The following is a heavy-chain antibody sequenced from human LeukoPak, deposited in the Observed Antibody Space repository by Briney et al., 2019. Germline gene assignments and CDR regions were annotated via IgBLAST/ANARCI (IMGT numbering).Heavy chain of an antibody. V-gene: IGHV3-48*03. CDR1: GFTFSSYE. CDR3: ARDSGLDYGDYVDYYYMDV. CDR2: ICSSGSTI. Sequence: GGSLSLSCAPSGFTFSSYEMNWVREAPGEGVEWVSYICSSGSTIYYADSVKGRFTTSRDNAKNSLYLQMNSLRAEDTAVYYCARDSGLDYGDYVDYYYMDVWGKGTTVTISS. D-gene: IGHD4-17*01. J-gene: IGHJ6*03.